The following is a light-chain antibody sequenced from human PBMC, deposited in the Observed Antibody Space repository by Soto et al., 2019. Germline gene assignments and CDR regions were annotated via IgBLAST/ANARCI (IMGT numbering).Light chain of an antibody. V-gene: IGLV1-44*01. J-gene: IGLJ1*01. Sequence: QSVLTQPPSASGTPGQRVTIYCSGSSSNIGSNTVNWYQQLPGTAPKLLIYSNNQRPSGVPDRFSGSKSGTSASLAISGLQSEDEADYYCAAWDASLDGGVFGTGTKLTVL. CDR3: AAWDASLDGGV. CDR2: SNN. CDR1: SSNIGSNT.